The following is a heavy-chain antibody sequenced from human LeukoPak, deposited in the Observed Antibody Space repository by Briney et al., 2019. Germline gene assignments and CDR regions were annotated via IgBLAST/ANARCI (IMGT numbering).Heavy chain of an antibody. CDR3: ARRPTAVVGTSNRFDI. D-gene: IGHD1-1*01. CDR1: GYTFTRDS. J-gene: IGHJ3*02. Sequence: ASVKVSCKASGYTFTRDSINWVRQAPGQGLEWMGWISPYNDNAKYAQKFQGRVTMTTDTSTSTAYMEVRSLRFDDTAVYYCARRPTAVVGTSNRFDIWGQGTMVTVSS. V-gene: IGHV1-18*01. CDR2: ISPYNDNA.